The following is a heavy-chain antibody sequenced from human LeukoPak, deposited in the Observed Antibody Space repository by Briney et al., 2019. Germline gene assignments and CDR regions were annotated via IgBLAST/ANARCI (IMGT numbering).Heavy chain of an antibody. CDR3: ARGRKQYYYGSGSYSRAFDI. V-gene: IGHV3-7*01. J-gene: IGHJ3*02. CDR1: GFTFSSYW. D-gene: IGHD3-10*01. CDR2: IKQDGSEK. Sequence: QPGGSLRLSCAASGFTFSSYWMSWVRQAPGKGLEWVANIKQDGSEKYYVDSVKGRFTISRDNAKNSLYLQMNSLRAEDTAVYYCARGRKQYYYGSGSYSRAFDIWGQGTMVTVSS.